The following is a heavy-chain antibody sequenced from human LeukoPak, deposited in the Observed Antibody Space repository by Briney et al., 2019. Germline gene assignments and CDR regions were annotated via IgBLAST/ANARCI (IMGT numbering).Heavy chain of an antibody. D-gene: IGHD1-26*01. V-gene: IGHV4-31*03. CDR1: GGSISSGGYY. CDR2: IYYSGST. CDR3: ARGDHKQWEPTEDHFDY. J-gene: IGHJ4*02. Sequence: PSETLSLTCTVSGGSISSGGYYWSWIRQHPGKGLEWIGYIYYSGSTYYNPSLKSRVTVSVDTSKNQFSLKLSSVTAADTAVYYCARGDHKQWEPTEDHFDYWGQGTLVTVSS.